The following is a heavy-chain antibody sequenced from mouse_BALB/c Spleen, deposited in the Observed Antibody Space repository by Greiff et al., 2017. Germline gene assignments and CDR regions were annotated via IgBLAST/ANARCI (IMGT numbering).Heavy chain of an antibody. CDR3: NAGYYRYAWFAY. CDR1: GFNIKDYY. J-gene: IGHJ3*01. Sequence: EVQLQQSGAELVRSGASVKLSCTASGFNIKDYYMHWVKQRPEQGLEWIGWIDPENGDTEYAPKFQGKATMTADTSSNTAYLQLSSLTSEDTAVYYCNAGYYRYAWFAYWGQGTLVTVSA. D-gene: IGHD2-14*01. V-gene: IGHV14-4*02. CDR2: IDPENGDT.